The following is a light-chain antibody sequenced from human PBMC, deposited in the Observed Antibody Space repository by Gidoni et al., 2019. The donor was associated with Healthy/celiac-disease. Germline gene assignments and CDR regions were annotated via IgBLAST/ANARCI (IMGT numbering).Light chain of an antibody. CDR3: GTWDSSLSAVV. CDR1: SSNIGNNY. V-gene: IGLV1-51*01. CDR2: GNN. Sequence: QSVLTQPPSVAAAPGQKVTISCSGSSSNIGNNYVSWYQQLPGTAPKLLIYGNNKRPSVIPDRFSGSKSGPSATLGITGLQTGDEADYYCGTWDSSLSAVVFGGGTKLTVL. J-gene: IGLJ2*01.